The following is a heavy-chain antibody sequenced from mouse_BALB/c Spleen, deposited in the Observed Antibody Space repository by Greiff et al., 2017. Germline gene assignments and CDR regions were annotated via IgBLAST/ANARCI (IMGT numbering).Heavy chain of an antibody. V-gene: IGHV3-6*02. Sequence: ESGPGLVKPSQSLSLTCSVTGYSITSGYYWNWIRQFPGNKLEWMGYISYDGSNNYNPSLKNRISITRDTSKNQFFLKLNSVTTEDTATYYCAGYYNFDYWGQGTTLTVSS. D-gene: IGHD2-3*01. J-gene: IGHJ2*01. CDR3: AGYYNFDY. CDR1: GYSITSGYY. CDR2: ISYDGSN.